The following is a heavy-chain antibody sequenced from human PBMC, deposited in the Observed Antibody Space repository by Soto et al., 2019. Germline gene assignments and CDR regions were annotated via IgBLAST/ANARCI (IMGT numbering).Heavy chain of an antibody. V-gene: IGHV3-23*01. CDR3: AKDIRRTYYDFWSGSLRRGNYFDY. CDR2: ISGSGGST. CDR1: GFTFSSYA. J-gene: IGHJ4*02. D-gene: IGHD3-3*01. Sequence: PGGSLRLSCAASGFTFSSYAMSWVRQAPGKGLEWVSAISGSGGSTYYADSVKGRFTISRDNSKNTLYLQMNSLRAEDTAVYYCAKDIRRTYYDFWSGSLRRGNYFDYWGQGTLVTVSS.